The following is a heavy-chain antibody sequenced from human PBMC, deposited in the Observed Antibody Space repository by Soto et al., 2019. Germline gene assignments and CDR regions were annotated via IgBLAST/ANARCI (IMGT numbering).Heavy chain of an antibody. Sequence: GGSLRLSCAASGFTFSSYWMSWVRQAPGKGLEWVANIKQDGSEKYYVDSVKGRFTISRDNAKNSLYLQMNSLRAEDTAVYYCARVKIAAAGTLCDYWGQVTLVTVPS. V-gene: IGHV3-7*03. D-gene: IGHD6-13*01. CDR1: GFTFSSYW. J-gene: IGHJ4*02. CDR3: ARVKIAAAGTLCDY. CDR2: IKQDGSEK.